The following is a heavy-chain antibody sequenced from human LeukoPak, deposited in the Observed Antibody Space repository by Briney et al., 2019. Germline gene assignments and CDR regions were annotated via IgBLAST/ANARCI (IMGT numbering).Heavy chain of an antibody. CDR3: ARELWFVNAPGSWLDP. CDR2: IFHSGSS. CDR1: GDSISSGDYS. J-gene: IGHJ5*02. D-gene: IGHD3-10*01. V-gene: IGHV4-30-2*01. Sequence: SQTLSLTCTVSGDSISSGDYSWSWIRQPSGKGLEWIGYIFHSGSSYYNPSLRSRVTISVDRSRNQSPLRLTSVTAADTAVYYCARELWFVNAPGSWLDPWGQGTLVTVSS.